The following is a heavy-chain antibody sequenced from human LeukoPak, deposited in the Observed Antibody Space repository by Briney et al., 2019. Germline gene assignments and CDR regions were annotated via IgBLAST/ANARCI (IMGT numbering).Heavy chain of an antibody. D-gene: IGHD3-22*01. CDR2: IVVGSGNT. V-gene: IGHV1-58*02. J-gene: IGHJ4*02. Sequence: SVKVSCKASGFTFTSSAMQWVRQARGQRLEWIGWIVVGSGNTNYAQKFQERVTITRDMSTSTAYMELSSLRSEDTAVYYCAAAAYYDSSGYYPVTFDYWGQGTLVTVSS. CDR3: AAAAYYDSSGYYPVTFDY. CDR1: GFTFTSSA.